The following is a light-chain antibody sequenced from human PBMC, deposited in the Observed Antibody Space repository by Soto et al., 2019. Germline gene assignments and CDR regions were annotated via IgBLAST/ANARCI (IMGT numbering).Light chain of an antibody. Sequence: MHMTHSPSSRSSSVGYGVTITCGASQGISSNLAWYQQKPGKAPKLLIYAASSLQSGVPSRFSGSGSGTDFTLTISSLQPEDFATYYCQQSYSTPWTFGQGTKVDIK. CDR2: AAS. J-gene: IGKJ1*01. CDR1: QGISSN. CDR3: QQSYSTPWT. V-gene: IGKV1-39*01.